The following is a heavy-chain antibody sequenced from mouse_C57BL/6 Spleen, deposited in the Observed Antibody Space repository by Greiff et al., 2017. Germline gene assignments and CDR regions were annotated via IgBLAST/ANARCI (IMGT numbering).Heavy chain of an antibody. CDR1: GFTFSSYA. V-gene: IGHV5-4*01. D-gene: IGHD3-3*01. J-gene: IGHJ2*01. CDR3: ARARTREFDY. Sequence: EVQLVESGGGLVKPGGSLKLSCAASGFTFSSYAMSWVRQTPEKGLEWVATISDGGSYTYYPDNVKGRFTISRDNAKNNLYLQMSHLKSEDTAMYYCARARTREFDYWGQGTTLTVSS. CDR2: ISDGGSYT.